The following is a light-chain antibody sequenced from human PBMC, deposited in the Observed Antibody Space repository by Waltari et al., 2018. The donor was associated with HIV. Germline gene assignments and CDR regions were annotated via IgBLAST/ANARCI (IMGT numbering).Light chain of an antibody. J-gene: IGKJ2*01. V-gene: IGKV1-39*01. CDR3: QQGYNSPAT. Sequence: DIKMTHSPLNLSPSVEAKVTITSRASQEIGSSLNWYLHKPGTAPRLLIFAASSLQGGVPSRFSGGGSGTEFCLTIDTLQREDFAIYYCQQGYNSPATCGQGTKVEMK. CDR2: AAS. CDR1: QEIGSS.